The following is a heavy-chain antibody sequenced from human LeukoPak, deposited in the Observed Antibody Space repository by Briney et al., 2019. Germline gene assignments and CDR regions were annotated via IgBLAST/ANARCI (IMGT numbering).Heavy chain of an antibody. CDR3: AELGITMIGGV. D-gene: IGHD3-10*02. J-gene: IGHJ6*04. V-gene: IGHV3-21*01. CDR2: ISSSSYI. Sequence: GGSLRLSCAASGFTFSTYSMNWVRQAPGKGLEWVSSISSSSYIFYADSVKGRFTISRDNAKNSLYLQMNSLRAEDTAVYYCAELGITMIGGVWGKGTTVTISS. CDR1: GFTFSTYS.